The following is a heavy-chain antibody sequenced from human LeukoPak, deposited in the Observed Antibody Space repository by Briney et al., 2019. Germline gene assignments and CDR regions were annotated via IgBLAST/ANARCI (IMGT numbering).Heavy chain of an antibody. CDR2: ISSSSSTI. CDR3: ARDNTFQTFDY. CDR1: GFTFSSYS. D-gene: IGHD2-21*01. Sequence: GGSLRLSCAASGFTFSSYSMNWVRQAPGRGLEWVSYISSSSSTIYYADSVKGRFTISRDNAKNSLYLQMSSLRAEDTAVYYCARDNTFQTFDYWGQGTLVTVSS. J-gene: IGHJ4*02. V-gene: IGHV3-48*01.